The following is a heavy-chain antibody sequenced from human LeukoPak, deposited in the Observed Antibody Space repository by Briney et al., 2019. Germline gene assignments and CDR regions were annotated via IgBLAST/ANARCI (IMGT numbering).Heavy chain of an antibody. CDR2: IKQDGSEK. CDR1: GFTFSSYW. J-gene: IGHJ3*02. CDR3: ARADYGDYGGSDAFDI. V-gene: IGHV3-7*01. D-gene: IGHD4-17*01. Sequence: PGGSLRLSCAASGFTFSSYWMSWVRQAPGKGLGWVANIKQDGSEKYYVDSVKGRFTISRGNAKNSLYLQMNSLRAEDTAVYYCARADYGDYGGSDAFDIWGQGTMVTVSS.